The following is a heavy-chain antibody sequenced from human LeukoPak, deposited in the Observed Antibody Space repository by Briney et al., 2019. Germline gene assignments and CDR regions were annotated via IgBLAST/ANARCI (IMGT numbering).Heavy chain of an antibody. Sequence: GGSLRLSCAASGFTFSSYGMHWVRQAPGKGLEWVAFIRYDGNNKYYADSVKGRFTISRDNSKNTLYLQMNSLRAEDTAVYYCAKGDSSSWYGGGYYYYYMDVWGKGTTVTISS. V-gene: IGHV3-30*02. J-gene: IGHJ6*03. CDR3: AKGDSSSWYGGGYYYYYMDV. CDR1: GFTFSSYG. CDR2: IRYDGNNK. D-gene: IGHD6-13*01.